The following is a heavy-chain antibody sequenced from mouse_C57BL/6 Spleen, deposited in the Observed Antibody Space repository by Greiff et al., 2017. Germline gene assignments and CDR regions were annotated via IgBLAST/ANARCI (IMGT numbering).Heavy chain of an antibody. V-gene: IGHV1-82*01. CDR2: IYPGDGDT. J-gene: IGHJ2*01. D-gene: IGHD2-2*01. Sequence: VQLQQSGPELVKPGASVKISCKASGYAFSSSWMNWVKQRPGKGLEWIGRIYPGDGDTNYNGKFKGKATLTADKSSSTAYMQLRSLTSEDSAVYFCARNWLRQGYNYFDYWGQGTTLTVSS. CDR3: ARNWLRQGYNYFDY. CDR1: GYAFSSSW.